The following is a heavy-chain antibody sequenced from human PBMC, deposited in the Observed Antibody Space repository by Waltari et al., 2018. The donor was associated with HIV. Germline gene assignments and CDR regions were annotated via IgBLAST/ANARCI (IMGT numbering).Heavy chain of an antibody. V-gene: IGHV4-39*07. CDR3: ARVDRVAGMDY. Sequence: QLQLQESGPGLVKPSETLSLTCTVPGGSISSSSYYWGWIRQPPGKGLEWIGSIYYSGSTYYNPSLKSRVTISVDTSKNQFSLKLSSVTAADTAVYYCARVDRVAGMDYWGQGTLVTVSS. CDR1: GGSISSSSYY. CDR2: IYYSGST. D-gene: IGHD6-19*01. J-gene: IGHJ4*02.